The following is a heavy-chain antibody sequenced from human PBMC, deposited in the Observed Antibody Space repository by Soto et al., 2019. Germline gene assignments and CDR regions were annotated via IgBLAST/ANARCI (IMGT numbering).Heavy chain of an antibody. Sequence: QVQLQESGPGLVKPSQTLSLTCTVSGGSISSGGYYWTWIRQHPGKGLEWIGYNYYSGITYYNPSLKSRVTNSVDTSKNQFSLKLSSVTAADTAVYYCARGSSIAGLYYGMDGWGQGTTVTVSS. CDR2: NYYSGIT. V-gene: IGHV4-31*03. J-gene: IGHJ6*02. D-gene: IGHD6-6*01. CDR1: GGSISSGGYY. CDR3: ARGSSIAGLYYGMDG.